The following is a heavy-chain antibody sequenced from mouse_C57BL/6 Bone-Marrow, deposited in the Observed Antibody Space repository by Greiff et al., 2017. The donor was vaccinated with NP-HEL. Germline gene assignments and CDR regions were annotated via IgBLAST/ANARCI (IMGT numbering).Heavy chain of an antibody. CDR2: ISSGSSTI. CDR1: GFTFSDYG. CDR3: ARDRGSYWDFDV. D-gene: IGHD3-1*01. Sequence: DVHLVESGGGLVKPGGSLKLSCAASGFTFSDYGMHWVRQAPEKGLEWVAYISSGSSTIYYADTVKGRFTISRDNAKNTLFLQMTSLRSEDTAMYYCARDRGSYWDFDVWGTGTTVTVSS. V-gene: IGHV5-17*01. J-gene: IGHJ1*03.